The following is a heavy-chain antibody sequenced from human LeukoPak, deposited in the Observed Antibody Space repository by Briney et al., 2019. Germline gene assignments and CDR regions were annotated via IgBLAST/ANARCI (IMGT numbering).Heavy chain of an antibody. CDR2: INPRGSST. CDR3: ARVGTTGATADN. V-gene: IGHV1-46*01. D-gene: IGHD4-11*01. Sequence: ASVKVSCKASGYIFTTYYMHWLRQAPGQGPEWMGIINPRGSSTDYAQKFQGRVTMTSDTSTSTVYMELKSLRSEDTAVYFCARVGTTGATADNWGQGTLVTVSS. J-gene: IGHJ4*02. CDR1: GYIFTTYY.